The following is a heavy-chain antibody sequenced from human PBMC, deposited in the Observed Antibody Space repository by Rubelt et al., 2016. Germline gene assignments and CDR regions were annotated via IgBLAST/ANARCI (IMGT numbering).Heavy chain of an antibody. CDR1: GYTFTSYG. Sequence: QVQLVQSGAEVKKPGASVKVSCKASGYTFTSYGISWVRQAPGQGLEWMGWISAYNGNPNYAQKAAGMFTMTTDTSTSTAYMGRRGRRSGETAVYYWARDPLPVRGVIMTPTHWGQGTLVTVSS. CDR3: ARDPLPVRGVIMTPTH. J-gene: IGHJ4*02. V-gene: IGHV1-18*01. D-gene: IGHD3-10*01. CDR2: ISAYNGNP.